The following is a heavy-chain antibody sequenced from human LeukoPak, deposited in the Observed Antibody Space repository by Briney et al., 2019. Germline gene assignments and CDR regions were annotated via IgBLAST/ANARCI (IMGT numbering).Heavy chain of an antibody. CDR1: GFTFSNYA. Sequence: PGGSLRLSRAASGFTFSNYAMHWVRQAPGKGLEWVSSISSSGTYLYYADSVKVRFTISRDNAKDSLYLQMNSLRVEDTAVYFCARGLFGVINPTDYWGQGTLVTVSS. V-gene: IGHV3-21*01. D-gene: IGHD3-3*01. CDR2: ISSSGTYL. CDR3: ARGLFGVINPTDY. J-gene: IGHJ4*02.